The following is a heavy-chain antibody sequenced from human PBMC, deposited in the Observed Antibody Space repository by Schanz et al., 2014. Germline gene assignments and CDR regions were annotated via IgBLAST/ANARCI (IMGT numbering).Heavy chain of an antibody. V-gene: IGHV3-21*02. D-gene: IGHD3-10*01. CDR3: ARPALWFGDNCFDP. Sequence: EVQLVESGGGLVQPGGSLRLSCSASGFTFSTFAMHWVRQARGKGLEWVSAMNESHSTIYYADSVRGRFTISRDNAKNSVFLQMNSLRAEDTAVYYCARPALWFGDNCFDPWGQGTLVTVSS. CDR2: MNESHSTI. CDR1: GFTFSTFA. J-gene: IGHJ5*02.